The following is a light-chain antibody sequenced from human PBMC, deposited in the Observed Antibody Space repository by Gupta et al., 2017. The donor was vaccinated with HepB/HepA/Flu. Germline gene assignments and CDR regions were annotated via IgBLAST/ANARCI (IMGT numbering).Light chain of an antibody. Sequence: ASQSFSSTYLAWYQQKPGQAPRLLIYGASTKATGIPDRFSGRGSGTDFTLTISRLEPEDFAVYYCQQYASSPITFGQGTRLEIK. CDR3: QQYASSPIT. CDR2: GAS. V-gene: IGKV3-20*01. J-gene: IGKJ5*01. CDR1: QSFSSTY.